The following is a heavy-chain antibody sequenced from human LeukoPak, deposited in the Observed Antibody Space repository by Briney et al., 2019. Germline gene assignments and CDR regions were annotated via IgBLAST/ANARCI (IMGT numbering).Heavy chain of an antibody. D-gene: IGHD2-2*01. CDR1: GGSINNYY. CDR3: ARPICSSTSCYWGFDY. Sequence: SETLSLTCTVSGGSINNYYWSWIRQPPGKGLEWIGYINFSGRINYNPSLKSRVTISVDTSKNQFSLKLSSVTAADTAVYYCARPICSSTSCYWGFDYWGQGTLVTVSS. V-gene: IGHV4-59*12. CDR2: INFSGRI. J-gene: IGHJ4*02.